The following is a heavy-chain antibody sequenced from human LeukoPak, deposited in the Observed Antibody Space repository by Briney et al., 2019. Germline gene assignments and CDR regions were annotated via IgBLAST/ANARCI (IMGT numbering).Heavy chain of an antibody. CDR3: AELGITMIGGV. J-gene: IGHJ6*04. V-gene: IGHV3-48*03. CDR2: ISSSGSTI. CDR1: GFTFSSYE. Sequence: HPGGSLRLSCAASGFTFSSYEMNWVRQAPGKGLEWVSYISSSGSTIYYADSVKGRFTISRDNAKNSLYLQMYSLRAEDTAVYYCAELGITMIGGVWGKGTTVTISS. D-gene: IGHD3-10*02.